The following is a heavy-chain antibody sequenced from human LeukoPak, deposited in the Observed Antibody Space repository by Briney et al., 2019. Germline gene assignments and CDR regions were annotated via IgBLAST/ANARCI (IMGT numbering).Heavy chain of an antibody. D-gene: IGHD3-22*01. CDR1: GYTFTGYY. CDR3: VLIGSGYYRYFDY. V-gene: IGHV1-2*02. J-gene: IGHJ4*02. CDR2: INPNSGGT. Sequence: GASVKVSCKASGYTFTGYYMHWVRQAPGQGLEWMGWINPNSGGTNYAQRFQGRVTMTRDTSISTAYMELSRLRSDDTAVYYCVLIGSGYYRYFDYWGQGTLVTVSS.